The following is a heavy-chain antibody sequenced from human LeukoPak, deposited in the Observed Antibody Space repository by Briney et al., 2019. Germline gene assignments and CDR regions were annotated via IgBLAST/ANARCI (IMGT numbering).Heavy chain of an antibody. V-gene: IGHV3-21*01. D-gene: IGHD3-22*01. CDR2: ISSSSGYI. CDR1: GFSFSSHS. J-gene: IGHJ4*02. Sequence: GGSLRLSCAASGFSFSSHSMNWVRQAPGKGLEWVSSISSSSGYIYYADSVKGRLTISRDNAKNSLYLQMNSLRAEDTAVYYCASGYYYEYFDYWGQGTLVTVSS. CDR3: ASGYYYEYFDY.